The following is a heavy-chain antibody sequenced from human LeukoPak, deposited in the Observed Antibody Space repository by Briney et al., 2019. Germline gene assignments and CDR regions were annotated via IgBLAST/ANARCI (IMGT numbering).Heavy chain of an antibody. CDR1: GGTFSGYA. J-gene: IGHJ5*02. D-gene: IGHD2-2*01. CDR3: ARDNPEYCSSTSCYSSLNWFDP. V-gene: IGHV1-69*04. Sequence: SVKVSCKASGGTFSGYAISWVRQAPGQGLEWMGRIIPILGIANYAQKFQGRVTITADKSTSTAYMELSSLRSEDTAVYYCARDNPEYCSSTSCYSSLNWFDPWGQGTLVTVSS. CDR2: IIPILGIA.